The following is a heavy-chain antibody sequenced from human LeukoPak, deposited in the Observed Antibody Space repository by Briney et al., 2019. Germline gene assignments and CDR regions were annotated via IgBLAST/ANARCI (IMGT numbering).Heavy chain of an antibody. CDR3: ARHARFLDYYYGMDV. CDR2: IYPGDSDT. V-gene: IGHV5-51*01. J-gene: IGHJ6*02. CDR1: GYSFTSYW. Sequence: PGESLQISCKGSGYSFTSYWIGWVRQMPGKGLEWMGIIYPGDSDTRYSPSFQGQVTISADKSISTAYLQWSSLKASDTAMYYCARHARFLDYYYGMDVWGQGTTVTVSS. D-gene: IGHD3-3*01.